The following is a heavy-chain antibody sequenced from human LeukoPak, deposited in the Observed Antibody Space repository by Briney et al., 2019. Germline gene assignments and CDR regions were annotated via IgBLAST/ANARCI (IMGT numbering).Heavy chain of an antibody. CDR3: ARGRDGYLGAFDI. D-gene: IGHD5-24*01. J-gene: IGHJ3*02. Sequence: GGSLRLSCAASGFTFSSYEMNWVRQAPGEGLEWVSYISSSGSTIYYADSVKGRFTISRDNAKNSLYLQMNSLRAEDTAVYYCARGRDGYLGAFDIWGQGTMVTVSS. CDR2: ISSSGSTI. V-gene: IGHV3-48*03. CDR1: GFTFSSYE.